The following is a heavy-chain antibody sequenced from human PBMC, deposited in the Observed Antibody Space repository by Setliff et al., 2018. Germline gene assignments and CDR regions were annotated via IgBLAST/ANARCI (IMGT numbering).Heavy chain of an antibody. CDR3: ARRETYYNFWSGYFDY. Sequence: SETLSLTCTVSGGSISSSSYYWGWIRQPPGKGLEWIGSIYYSGSTYYNPSLKSRVTISVDTSKNQFSLKLSSVTAADTAVYYCARRETYYNFWSGYFDYWGQGTLVTLL. CDR2: IYYSGST. J-gene: IGHJ4*02. CDR1: GGSISSSSYY. V-gene: IGHV4-39*07. D-gene: IGHD3-3*01.